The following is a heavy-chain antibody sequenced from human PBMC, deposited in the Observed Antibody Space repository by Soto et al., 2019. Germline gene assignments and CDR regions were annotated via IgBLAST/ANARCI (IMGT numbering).Heavy chain of an antibody. CDR2: IFDSGTT. J-gene: IGHJ4*02. CDR3: ASQASGWYPDY. Sequence: TLSLTCPVSGGYISSGVYYWSWIRQHPGKGLEWIGYIFDSGTTYYNPSLKSRVTISVDPSKSQFSLRLTSVTATDTAVYYCASQASGWYPDYWGQGTLVTVSS. V-gene: IGHV4-31*03. CDR1: GGYISSGVYY. D-gene: IGHD6-19*01.